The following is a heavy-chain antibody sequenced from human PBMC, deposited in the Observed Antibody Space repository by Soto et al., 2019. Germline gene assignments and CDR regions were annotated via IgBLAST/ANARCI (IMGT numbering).Heavy chain of an antibody. D-gene: IGHD1-1*01. J-gene: IGHJ6*02. CDR3: ARDNDRPQLGGNYYYILDV. CDR2: IMPIFRTP. V-gene: IGHV1-69*12. Sequence: QVQLEQSGAEVKKPGSSVKVSCKASGGTFRNSAISWVRQAPGQGLEWMGGIMPIFRTPDYAQKFQGRVTITADEATSTACMELSGLRSDDTAVYFCARDNDRPQLGGNYYYILDVWGHGTTVTVSS. CDR1: GGTFRNSA.